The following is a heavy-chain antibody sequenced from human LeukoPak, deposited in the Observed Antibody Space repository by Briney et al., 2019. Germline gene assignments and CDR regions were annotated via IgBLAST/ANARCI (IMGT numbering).Heavy chain of an antibody. J-gene: IGHJ3*02. CDR2: IYDSGST. CDR1: GASIRSGDYY. Sequence: SQTLSLTCTVSGASIRSGDYYWSWIRQPPGKGLEWIVYIYDSGSTYYNPSLKSRITISVDTSENRFSLKLSSVTATDTAVYYCARDCSGGSCYGAFDIWGQGTMVTVSS. V-gene: IGHV4-30-4*01. CDR3: ARDCSGGSCYGAFDI. D-gene: IGHD2-15*01.